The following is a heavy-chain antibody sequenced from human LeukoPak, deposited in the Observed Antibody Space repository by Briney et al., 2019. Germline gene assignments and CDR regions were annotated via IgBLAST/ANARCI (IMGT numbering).Heavy chain of an antibody. D-gene: IGHD3-3*01. J-gene: IGHJ3*02. CDR3: ARGASTYYDFWSGYYDAFDI. CDR2: IYYSGST. Sequence: PSETLSLTCTVSGGSISSYYWSWIRQPPGKGLEWIGYIYYSGSTNYNPSLKSRVTISVDTSKNQFSLKLSSVTAADTAAYYCARGASTYYDFWSGYYDAFDIWGQGTMVTVSS. CDR1: GGSISSYY. V-gene: IGHV4-59*01.